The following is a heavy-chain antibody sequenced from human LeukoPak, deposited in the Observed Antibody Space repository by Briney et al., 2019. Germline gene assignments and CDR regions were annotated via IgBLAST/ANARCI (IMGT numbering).Heavy chain of an antibody. CDR2: IYTSGST. Sequence: SRTLSLTCTVSGGSISSYYWSWIRQPPGKGLERIGYIYTSGSTNYNPSLKSRVTISVDTSKNQFSLKLSSVTAADTAVYYCARTYYDLKIDYWGQGTLVTVSS. J-gene: IGHJ4*02. V-gene: IGHV4-4*09. CDR1: GGSISSYY. D-gene: IGHD3-3*01. CDR3: ARTYYDLKIDY.